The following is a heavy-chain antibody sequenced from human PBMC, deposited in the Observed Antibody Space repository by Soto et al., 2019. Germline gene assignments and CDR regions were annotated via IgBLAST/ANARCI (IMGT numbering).Heavy chain of an antibody. V-gene: IGHV4-39*01. CDR3: ARQPAAPPYYFDS. D-gene: IGHD2-2*01. CDR2: IYYSGST. J-gene: IGHJ4*02. CDR1: GGSISSHNYY. Sequence: QLQLQESGPGLVKPSETLSLTCTVSGGSISSHNYYWGWIRQPPGKGLEWIGSIYYSGSTYYNPSLKSRVTISVDTSKNQFSLKLSSVTAVSAVYYCARQPAAPPYYFDSWGQGTLVTVSS.